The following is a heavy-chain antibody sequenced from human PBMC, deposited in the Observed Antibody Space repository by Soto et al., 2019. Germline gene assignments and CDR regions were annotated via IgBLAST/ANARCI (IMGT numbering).Heavy chain of an antibody. D-gene: IGHD1-1*01. CDR3: AIVMAETAYHYFDF. Sequence: PGESLKISCKGSGYKFTNYWLSWVRQTPGKGLEWMGRIDPSDSYINYSPSFRGHVTISIDESISTAHLQWSSLKASDTATYYCAIVMAETAYHYFDFWGQGTLVTVSS. CDR1: GYKFTNYW. V-gene: IGHV5-10-1*01. CDR2: IDPSDSYI. J-gene: IGHJ4*02.